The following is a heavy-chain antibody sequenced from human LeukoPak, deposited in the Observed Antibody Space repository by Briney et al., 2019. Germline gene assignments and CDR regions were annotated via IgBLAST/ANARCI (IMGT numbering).Heavy chain of an antibody. CDR1: GFTFTSYT. CDR3: ARDALDWYNWFDP. J-gene: IGHJ5*02. V-gene: IGHV3-21*01. D-gene: IGHD2-21*01. CDR2: ISTSSGYI. Sequence: PGGSLRLSCAASGFTFTSYTMNWVRQAPGEGLEWVSSISTSSGYIYYADSVKGRFTISRDNARNFLYLQMNSLRVEDTAVYYCARDALDWYNWFDPWGQGTLVTVSS.